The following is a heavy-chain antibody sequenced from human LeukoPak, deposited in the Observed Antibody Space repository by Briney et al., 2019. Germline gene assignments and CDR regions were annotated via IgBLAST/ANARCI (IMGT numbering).Heavy chain of an antibody. D-gene: IGHD3-10*02. CDR3: AELGITMIGGV. CDR2: ISCDGSNK. V-gene: IGHV3-30*18. CDR1: GFTFSSYG. J-gene: IGHJ6*04. Sequence: GGSLRLSCAASGFTFSSYGMHWVRQAPGKGLEWVAVISCDGSNKYYADSVKGRFTISRDNSKNTLYLQMNSLRAEDTAVYYCAELGITMIGGVWGKGTTVTISS.